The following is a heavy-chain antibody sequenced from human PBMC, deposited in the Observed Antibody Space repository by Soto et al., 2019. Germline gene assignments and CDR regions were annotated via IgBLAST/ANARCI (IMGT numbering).Heavy chain of an antibody. Sequence: EVQLVESGGGLVKPGESLRLSCAASGFTFSNVWMSWVRQAPGKGLEWVGRIKSKSVRGTTEYVESVKGKIITSRDYSKNMIFLQLSSLKTEDTAAYFCTTIVYYYGGKVVDYWGQGTLVSVSS. CDR2: IKSKSVRGTT. J-gene: IGHJ4*02. V-gene: IGHV3-15*01. D-gene: IGHD4-17*01. CDR1: GFTFSNVW. CDR3: TTIVYYYGGKVVDY.